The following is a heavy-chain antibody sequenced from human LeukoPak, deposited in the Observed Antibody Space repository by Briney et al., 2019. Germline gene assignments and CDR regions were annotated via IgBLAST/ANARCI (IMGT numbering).Heavy chain of an antibody. D-gene: IGHD3-16*02. Sequence: PSETLSLTCAVYGGSFSGYYWSWIRQPPGKGLEWIGEINHSGSTNYNPSLKSRVTMSVDTSKNQFSLKLSSVTAADTAVYYCARRRYYDYVWGSYHSSPGPYYFDYWGQGTLVTVSS. CDR3: ARRRYYDYVWGSYHSSPGPYYFDY. CDR1: GGSFSGYY. CDR2: INHSGST. J-gene: IGHJ4*02. V-gene: IGHV4-34*01.